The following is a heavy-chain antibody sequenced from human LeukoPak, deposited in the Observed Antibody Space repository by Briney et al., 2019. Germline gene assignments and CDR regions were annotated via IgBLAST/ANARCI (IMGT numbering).Heavy chain of an antibody. D-gene: IGHD2-2*01. Sequence: GGSLTLSCAASGCTFSSYGMSWVCQAPAPGLERVSVISGSGGSTYYADSVKGRFTISRDNSNNKLFLQMTSLSAEDTAVLYCAKGRYQLLSLYFFDYWGQGTLVTVSS. CDR1: GCTFSSYG. CDR2: ISGSGGST. J-gene: IGHJ4*02. V-gene: IGHV3-23*01. CDR3: AKGRYQLLSLYFFDY.